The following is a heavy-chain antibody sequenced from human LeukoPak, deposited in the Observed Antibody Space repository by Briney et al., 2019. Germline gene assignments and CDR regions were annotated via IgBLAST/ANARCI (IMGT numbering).Heavy chain of an antibody. J-gene: IGHJ4*02. CDR1: GDSISRSTYY. CDR2: VYYVRST. Sequence: SETLSLTCTVSGDSISRSTYYWAWIRQPPGKGLEWIGSVYYVRSTYFNPSLESRATISVDTSKNHFSLKMSSVTAADAAVYYCARSSGTGTFSYWGQGTLVTVSS. D-gene: IGHD6-25*01. V-gene: IGHV4-39*02. CDR3: ARSSGTGTFSY.